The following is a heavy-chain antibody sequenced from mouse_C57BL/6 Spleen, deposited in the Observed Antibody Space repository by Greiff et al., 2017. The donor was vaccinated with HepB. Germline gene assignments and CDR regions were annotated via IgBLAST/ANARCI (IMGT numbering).Heavy chain of an antibody. D-gene: IGHD2-2*01. CDR1: GFTFTSYA. V-gene: IGHV5-4*03. CDR2: ISDGGSYT. Sequence: EVMLVESGGGLVKPGGSLKLSCAASGFTFTSYAMSWVRQTPEKRLEWVATISDGGSYTYYPDNVKGRFTIARDNAKNNLYLHMSHLKSEDTARYYCAGGGGLGLGYCFGGWGQGTTLTVSS. CDR3: AGGGGLGLGYCFGG. J-gene: IGHJ2*01.